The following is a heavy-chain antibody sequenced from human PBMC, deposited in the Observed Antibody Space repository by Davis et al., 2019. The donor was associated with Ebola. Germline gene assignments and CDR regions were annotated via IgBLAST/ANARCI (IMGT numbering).Heavy chain of an antibody. V-gene: IGHV3-30*02. Sequence: GESLKISCAASGFTFTRYWMSWVRQTPGKGLEWVAFIQCDGGSKYYADSVKGRFTISRDNSKNTLYLQMNSLRAEDTAVYYCARATGLDYWGQGTLVTVSS. CDR3: ARATGLDY. D-gene: IGHD1-14*01. CDR2: IQCDGGSK. CDR1: GFTFTRYW. J-gene: IGHJ4*02.